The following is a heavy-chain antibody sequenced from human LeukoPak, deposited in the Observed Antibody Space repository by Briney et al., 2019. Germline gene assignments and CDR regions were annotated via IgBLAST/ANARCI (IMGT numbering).Heavy chain of an antibody. CDR2: IIPILGIA. Sequence: GASVKVSCKASGGTFSSYAISWVRQAPGQGLEWMGRIIPILGIANYAQKFQSRVTITADKSTSTAYMELSSLRSEDTAVYYCAREVGDSSSWYGWFDPWGQGTLVTVSS. D-gene: IGHD6-13*01. CDR1: GGTFSSYA. CDR3: AREVGDSSSWYGWFDP. V-gene: IGHV1-69*04. J-gene: IGHJ5*02.